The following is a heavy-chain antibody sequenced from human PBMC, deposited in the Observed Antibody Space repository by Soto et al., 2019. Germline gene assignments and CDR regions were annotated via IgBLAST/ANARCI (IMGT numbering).Heavy chain of an antibody. CDR3: ASDNTDYEYYFDY. D-gene: IGHD4-17*01. V-gene: IGHV3-21*01. CDR2: ISSSSSYI. CDR1: GFTFSSYS. J-gene: IGHJ4*02. Sequence: GGSLRLSCAASGFTFSSYSMNWVRQAPGKGLEWVSSISSSSSYIYYADSVKGRFTISRDNAKNSLYLQMNSLRAEDTAVYYCASDNTDYEYYFDYWGQGTLVTVSS.